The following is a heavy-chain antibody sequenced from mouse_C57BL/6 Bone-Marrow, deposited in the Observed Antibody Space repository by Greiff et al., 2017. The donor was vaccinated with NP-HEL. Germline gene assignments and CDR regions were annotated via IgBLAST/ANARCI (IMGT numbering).Heavy chain of an antibody. V-gene: IGHV1-9*01. CDR3: ARRGSSHFDY. D-gene: IGHD1-1*01. CDR1: GYTFTGYW. J-gene: IGHJ2*01. Sequence: QVQLQQSGAELMKPGASVKLSCKATGYTFTGYWIEWVKQRPGHGLEWIGEILPGSGSTNYNEKFKDKATFTADTSSNTAYMQLSSLTTEDSAIYYCARRGSSHFDYWGQGTTLTVSS. CDR2: ILPGSGST.